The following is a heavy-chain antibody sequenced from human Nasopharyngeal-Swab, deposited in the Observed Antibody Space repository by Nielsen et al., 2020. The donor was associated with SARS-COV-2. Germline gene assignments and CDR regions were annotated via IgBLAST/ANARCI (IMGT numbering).Heavy chain of an antibody. CDR2: ISSSGSTI. CDR1: GFTFSDYY. J-gene: IGHJ5*02. Sequence: GASLKISCAASGFTFSDYYMSWIRQAPGKGLEWVSYISSSGSTIYYADSVKGRFTISRDNAKNSLYLQMNSLRAEDTALYYCAKDLSSGWYGWFDPWGQGTLVTVSS. CDR3: AKDLSSGWYGWFDP. D-gene: IGHD6-19*01. V-gene: IGHV3-11*01.